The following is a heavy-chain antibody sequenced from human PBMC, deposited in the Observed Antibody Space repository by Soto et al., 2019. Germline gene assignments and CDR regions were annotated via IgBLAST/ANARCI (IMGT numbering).Heavy chain of an antibody. V-gene: IGHV3-23*01. CDR3: ARRLDYDILTGTIDY. J-gene: IGHJ4*02. CDR2: ISRSGGSP. Sequence: PGGSLRLSCATSGFTFSNYAMSWVRQAPGKGLEWVSAISRSGGSPYYADSVRGRFTVSRDNSKHTLYLQMNSLRAEDTAVHYCARRLDYDILTGTIDYWGQGTLVT. D-gene: IGHD3-9*01. CDR1: GFTFSNYA.